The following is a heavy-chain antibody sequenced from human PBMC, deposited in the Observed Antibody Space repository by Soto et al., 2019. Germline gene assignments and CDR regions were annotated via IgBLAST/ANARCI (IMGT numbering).Heavy chain of an antibody. D-gene: IGHD4-17*01. CDR3: ARRELGGSSDYYGQGAFDN. Sequence: HLQLQESGPGLVKPSETLSLTCTVSGGSVSSSYYYWGWIRQSPGKGLEWIGSIHYSGSTYYNPSLKSRVTISVDTSKNHFSLRLSSVTAADTAVYYCARRELGGSSDYYGQGAFDNWGQGTLVTVSS. V-gene: IGHV4-39*01. CDR2: IHYSGST. CDR1: GGSVSSSYYY. J-gene: IGHJ4*02.